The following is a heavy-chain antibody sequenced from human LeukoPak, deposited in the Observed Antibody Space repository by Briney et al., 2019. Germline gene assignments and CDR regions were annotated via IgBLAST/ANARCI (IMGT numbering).Heavy chain of an antibody. J-gene: IGHJ4*02. D-gene: IGHD1-1*01. CDR1: GFTVSSNY. CDR3: ARLFGGVTTFDS. CDR2: MKGDGRSI. V-gene: IGHV3-7*01. Sequence: GGSLRLSCAASGFTVSSNYMSWVRQAPGRGLEWVASMKGDGRSINYVESVKGRFTISRDNARNSLYLQMSSLRAEDTAVYYCARLFGGVTTFDSWGQGALVTVSS.